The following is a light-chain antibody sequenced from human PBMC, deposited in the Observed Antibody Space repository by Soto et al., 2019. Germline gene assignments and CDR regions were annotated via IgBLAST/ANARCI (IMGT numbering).Light chain of an antibody. V-gene: IGKV1-33*01. J-gene: IGKJ5*01. CDR1: QSISRW. CDR3: QQYENLPT. CDR2: DAS. Sequence: DVQITQTQSSLSASVGDRVTITCRASQSISRWLAWYQQKPGRAPKLLIYDASNLEAGVPSRFRGSGSRTDFTFTISRLQPEDIATYYCQQYENLPTFGQGTRLEI.